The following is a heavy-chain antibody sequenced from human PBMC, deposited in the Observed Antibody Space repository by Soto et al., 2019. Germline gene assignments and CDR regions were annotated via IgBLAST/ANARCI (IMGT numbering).Heavy chain of an antibody. CDR3: ARDKRDSYGDYVDY. J-gene: IGHJ4*02. CDR2: ISYDVGSNN. CDR1: GFTFKSYA. D-gene: IGHD2-21*02. V-gene: IGHV3-30-3*01. Sequence: GWSLRLSCAASGFTFKSYAMHWVRQAPGKGLEWVAVISYDVGSNNYYADSVKGRFTISRDNSMSTLYLQMNSLRTEDTAVYYCARDKRDSYGDYVDYWGQGTLVTVSS.